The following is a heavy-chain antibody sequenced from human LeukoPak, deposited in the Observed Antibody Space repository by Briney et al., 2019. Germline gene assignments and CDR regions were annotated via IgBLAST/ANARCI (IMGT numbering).Heavy chain of an antibody. D-gene: IGHD6-19*01. CDR2: ISSSGSTI. J-gene: IGHJ3*02. Sequence: PGGSLRLSCAASGSTFSDYYMSWIRQAPGKGLEWVSYISSSGSTIYYADSVKGRFTISRDNAKNSLYLQMNSLRAEDTAVYYCARVRILQQWLGANDAFDIWGQGTMVTVSS. CDR1: GSTFSDYY. V-gene: IGHV3-11*04. CDR3: ARVRILQQWLGANDAFDI.